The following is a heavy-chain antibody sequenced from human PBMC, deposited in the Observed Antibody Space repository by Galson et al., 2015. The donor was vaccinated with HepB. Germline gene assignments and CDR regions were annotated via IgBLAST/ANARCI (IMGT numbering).Heavy chain of an antibody. D-gene: IGHD5-18*01. CDR2: ISYDGSNK. CDR1: GFTFSSYG. J-gene: IGHJ4*02. CDR3: AKDQGIAKRGYSYGRFDY. V-gene: IGHV3-30*18. Sequence: SLRLSCAASGFTFSSYGMHWVRQAPGKGLEWVAVISYDGSNKYYADSVKGRFTISRDNSKNTLYLQMNGLRAEDTAVYYCAKDQGIAKRGYSYGRFDYWGQGTLVTVSS.